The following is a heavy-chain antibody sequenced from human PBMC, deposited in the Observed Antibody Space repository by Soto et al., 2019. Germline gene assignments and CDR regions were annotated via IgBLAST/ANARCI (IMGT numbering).Heavy chain of an antibody. J-gene: IGHJ4*02. D-gene: IGHD1-26*01. CDR1: GGTFSSYA. CDR3: ASPTSSGSYFDY. CDR2: IIPIFGTA. Sequence: VASVKVSCKASGGTFSSYAISWVRQAPGQGLEWMGGIIPIFGTANYAQKFQGRVTITADESTSTAYMELSSLRSEDTAVYYCASPTSSGSYFDYWGQGTLVTVSS. V-gene: IGHV1-69*13.